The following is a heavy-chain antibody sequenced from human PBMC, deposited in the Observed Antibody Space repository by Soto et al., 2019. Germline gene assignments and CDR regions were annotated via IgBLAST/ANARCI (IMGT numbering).Heavy chain of an antibody. Sequence: QLQLQESGPGLVKPSETLSLTCTVSGGSISSSSYYWVWIRQPPGKGLEWIGSIYYSGSTYYNPSLKRRVTISVDTSKNQVSLKLRSVTAADTAVYYCARRQVATISRGGGAFDYWGQGTLVTVSS. V-gene: IGHV4-39*01. J-gene: IGHJ4*02. CDR3: ARRQVATISRGGGAFDY. D-gene: IGHD5-12*01. CDR2: IYYSGST. CDR1: GGSISSSSYY.